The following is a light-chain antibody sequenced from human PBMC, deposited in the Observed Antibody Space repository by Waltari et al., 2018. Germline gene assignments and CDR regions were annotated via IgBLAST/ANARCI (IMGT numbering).Light chain of an antibody. J-gene: IGKJ1*01. CDR1: QSVGRY. V-gene: IGKV3-20*01. CDR2: DAS. Sequence: EIVLTQSPGTLSLSPGERANLSCRASQSVGRYLAWYQQKPGQAPRLLIYDASTRATGIPDRFSGSGSGTDFSLTISRLEPEDFAVYYCQKYVNLPATFGQGTKVEIK. CDR3: QKYVNLPAT.